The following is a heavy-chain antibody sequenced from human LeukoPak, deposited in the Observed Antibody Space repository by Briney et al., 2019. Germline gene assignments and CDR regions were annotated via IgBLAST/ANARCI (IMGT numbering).Heavy chain of an antibody. J-gene: IGHJ3*02. CDR1: GFTFSDYY. V-gene: IGHV3-11*01. D-gene: IGHD3-10*01. CDR3: AKPLTVREDAFDI. CDR2: ISNSGSTI. Sequence: GGSLRLSCAASGFTFSDYYMSWIRQAPGKGLEWVSYISNSGSTIYYADSVKGRFTISRDNAKNSLYLQMNSLRAEDTAVYYCAKPLTVREDAFDIWGQGTMVTVSS.